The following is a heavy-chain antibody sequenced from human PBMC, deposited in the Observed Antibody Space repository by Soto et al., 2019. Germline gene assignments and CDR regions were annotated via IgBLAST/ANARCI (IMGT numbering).Heavy chain of an antibody. CDR1: GFTFSSYS. J-gene: IGHJ5*02. V-gene: IGHV3-48*02. Sequence: EVQLVESGGGLVQPGGSLRLSCAASGFTFSSYSMNWVRQAPGKGLEWVSYISSSSTIYYADSVKGRFTISRDNAKNSLYLQMNSLGDEDTAVYYCARESSSYNWFDPWGQGTLVTVSS. D-gene: IGHD6-13*01. CDR2: ISSSSTI. CDR3: ARESSSYNWFDP.